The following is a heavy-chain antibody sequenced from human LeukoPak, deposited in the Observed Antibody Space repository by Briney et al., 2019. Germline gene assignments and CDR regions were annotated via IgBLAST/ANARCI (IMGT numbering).Heavy chain of an antibody. D-gene: IGHD2-21*02. CDR2: ISYDGSNK. Sequence: GRSLRLSCAASGFTFSSYAMHWVRQAPGKGLEWVAVISYDGSNKYYADSVKGRFTISRDNSKNTLYLQMNSLRAEDTAVYYCAKLPWGDHDLFDDWGQGTLVTVSS. J-gene: IGHJ4*02. CDR1: GFTFSSYA. CDR3: AKLPWGDHDLFDD. V-gene: IGHV3-30-3*02.